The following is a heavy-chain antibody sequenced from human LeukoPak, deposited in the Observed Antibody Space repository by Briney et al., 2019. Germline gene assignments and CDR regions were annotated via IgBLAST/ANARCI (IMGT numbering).Heavy chain of an antibody. Sequence: PGGSLRLSCAASGFTFSSYSMNWVRQAPGKGLEWVSSISSSSSYIYYADSVKGRFTISRDNAKNSLYLQMNSLRAEDTAVYYCAREHSSSWSLPSSYYYYYMDVWGKGTTVTVSS. CDR2: ISSSSSYI. CDR1: GFTFSSYS. CDR3: AREHSSSWSLPSSYYYYYMDV. J-gene: IGHJ6*03. D-gene: IGHD6-13*01. V-gene: IGHV3-21*01.